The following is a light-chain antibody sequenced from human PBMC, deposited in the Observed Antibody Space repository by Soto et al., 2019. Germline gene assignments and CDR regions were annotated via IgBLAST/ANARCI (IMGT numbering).Light chain of an antibody. V-gene: IGKV3-20*01. Sequence: EIVFTQSPVTLSFSPRERATLSCTAIQSVSSSHLAWYQQKPGQAPRLLIYAASSRATGIPDRISGSGSGTDFNLTISRLETEDFAVYYCQQYGSSTLTFGQGTKVDIK. J-gene: IGKJ1*01. CDR2: AAS. CDR1: QSVSSSH. CDR3: QQYGSSTLT.